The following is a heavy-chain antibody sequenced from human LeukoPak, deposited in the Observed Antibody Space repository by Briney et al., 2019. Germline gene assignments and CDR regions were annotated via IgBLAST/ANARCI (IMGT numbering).Heavy chain of an antibody. J-gene: IGHJ3*02. D-gene: IGHD2-21*01. CDR1: GFTFSDHY. CDR2: TRNKANSYIT. CDR3: ARTYSEAFDI. V-gene: IGHV3-72*01. Sequence: GGSLRLSCAASGFTFSDHYMDWVRQAPGKGLEWVGRTRNKANSYITEYAASVKGTFTISRDNSKNTLYLQMNSLRAEDTAVYYCARTYSEAFDIWGQGTMVTVSS.